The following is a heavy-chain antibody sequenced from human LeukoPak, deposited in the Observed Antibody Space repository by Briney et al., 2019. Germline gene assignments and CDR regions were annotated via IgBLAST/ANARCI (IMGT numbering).Heavy chain of an antibody. J-gene: IGHJ3*02. CDR3: ARDKGTTHPGTFDI. Sequence: GGSLRLSCAASGFTFSSYSMNWVRQAPGKGLEWVSSISSSSTYIYYADSGKGRFTISRDNAKNSLYLQMNSLRAEDTAVYYCARDKGTTHPGTFDIWGQGTMVTVSS. D-gene: IGHD4-17*01. CDR2: ISSSSTYI. V-gene: IGHV3-21*01. CDR1: GFTFSSYS.